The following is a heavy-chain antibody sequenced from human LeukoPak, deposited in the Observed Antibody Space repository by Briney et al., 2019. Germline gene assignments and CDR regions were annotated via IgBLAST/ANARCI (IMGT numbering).Heavy chain of an antibody. J-gene: IGHJ6*02. Sequence: GASVKVSCKASGYTFTSYGISWVRQAPGQGLEWMGWISAYNGNTNYAQKLQGRVTMTTDTSTSTAYMELRSLRSDDTAVYYCARVVRFLEWLLRLQHYYYGMDVWGQGTTVTVSS. V-gene: IGHV1-18*01. CDR2: ISAYNGNT. CDR1: GYTFTSYG. CDR3: ARVVRFLEWLLRLQHYYYGMDV. D-gene: IGHD3-3*01.